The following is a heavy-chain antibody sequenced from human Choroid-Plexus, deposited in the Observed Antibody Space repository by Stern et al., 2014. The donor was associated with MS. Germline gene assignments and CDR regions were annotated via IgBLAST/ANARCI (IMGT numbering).Heavy chain of an antibody. CDR3: AKDRQYLTYFFDH. CDR2: VSYDRIIK. Sequence: VQLVQSGGGVVQPGRPLRLSCVASGFTFGSCAMHWVRQAPGKGLEWVAGVSYDRIIKYYADSVKGRFTISRDNSQNTLYMQMSSLRPEDTAVYYCAKDRQYLTYFFDHWGQGSLVTVSS. J-gene: IGHJ5*02. V-gene: IGHV3-30*18. D-gene: IGHD2/OR15-2a*01. CDR1: GFTFGSCA.